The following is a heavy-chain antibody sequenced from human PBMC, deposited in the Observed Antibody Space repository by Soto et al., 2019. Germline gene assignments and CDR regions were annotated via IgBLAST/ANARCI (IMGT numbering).Heavy chain of an antibody. CDR3: ARDPYGDYKLY. CDR1: GFTFSSYA. D-gene: IGHD4-17*01. J-gene: IGHJ4*02. Sequence: TGGSLRLSCAASGFTFSSYAMIWVRQAPGKGLEWVSAISGSGGSTYYADSVKGRFTISRDNSKNTLYLQMNSLRAEDTAVYYCARDPYGDYKLYWGQGTLVTVSS. V-gene: IGHV3-23*01. CDR2: ISGSGGST.